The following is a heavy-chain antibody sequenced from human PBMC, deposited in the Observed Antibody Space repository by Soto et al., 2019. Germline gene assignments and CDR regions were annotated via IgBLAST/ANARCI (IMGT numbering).Heavy chain of an antibody. CDR2: INPEGGDT. J-gene: IGHJ6*02. CDR1: GYTLTELS. V-gene: IGHV1-24*01. Sequence: GASVKVSCKVSGYTLTELSMHWVRQAPGKGLEWMGRINPEGGDTSYAQKFQGRVTMTRDTSTSTVYMELSSLRSEDTAVYYCARDYGGNSLYYYYYGMDVWGQGTTVTVSS. D-gene: IGHD4-17*01. CDR3: ARDYGGNSLYYYYYGMDV.